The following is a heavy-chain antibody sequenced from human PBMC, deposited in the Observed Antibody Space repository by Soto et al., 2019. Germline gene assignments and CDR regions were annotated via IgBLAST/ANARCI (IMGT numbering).Heavy chain of an antibody. Sequence: EVQLVESGGGLVQPGGSLRLSCAASGFTFSSYSMNWVRQAPGKGLEWVSYISSSSSTKYYADSVKGRFTISRDNAKNSLYLQMNSLRAEDTAVYYCASRLWFGELLLADYWGQGTLVTVSS. D-gene: IGHD3-10*01. J-gene: IGHJ4*02. CDR1: GFTFSSYS. V-gene: IGHV3-48*01. CDR3: ASRLWFGELLLADY. CDR2: ISSSSSTK.